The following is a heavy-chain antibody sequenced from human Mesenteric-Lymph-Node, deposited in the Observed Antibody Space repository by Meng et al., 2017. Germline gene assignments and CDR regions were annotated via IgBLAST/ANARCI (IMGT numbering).Heavy chain of an antibody. Sequence: QLQLKQWVAEAFKPSETLFLTCAVYGGSLSGYYWGWIRQPPGKGLEWMGEVYHNGVTKYSPSLRSRVVISIDTSKNQFSLNLRSVSAADTAMYYCARGGATPMIIKYWGPGTLVTVSS. CDR1: GGSLSGYY. D-gene: IGHD3-10*01. CDR3: ARGGATPMIIKY. CDR2: VYHNGVT. V-gene: IGHV4-34*02. J-gene: IGHJ4*02.